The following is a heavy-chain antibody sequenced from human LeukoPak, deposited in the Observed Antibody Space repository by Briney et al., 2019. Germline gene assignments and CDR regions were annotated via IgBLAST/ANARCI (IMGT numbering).Heavy chain of an antibody. CDR2: ISGNGGSR. CDR3: ARGRFGYSYDVREFDY. D-gene: IGHD5-18*01. J-gene: IGHJ4*02. CDR1: GFTFSTYT. V-gene: IGHV3-64*01. Sequence: PGGSLTLSCAASGFTFSTYTMHWVRQAPGKGLEYVSSISGNGGSREYANSVKGRFTISRDNSRNTLYLQMGSLRAEDTAVYYCARGRFGYSYDVREFDYWGQGTLVTVSS.